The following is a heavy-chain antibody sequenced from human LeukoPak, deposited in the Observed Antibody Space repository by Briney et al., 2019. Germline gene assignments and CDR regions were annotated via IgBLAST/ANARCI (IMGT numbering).Heavy chain of an antibody. Sequence: ASVKVSCKASGYTFTSYDINWVRQATGKGLEWMGWMNPNSSNTGYAQKFQGRVTMTRNTSISTAYMELSSLRSEDTAVYYCARGRGYCSSTSCYETLDYWGQGTLVTVSS. V-gene: IGHV1-8*01. D-gene: IGHD2-2*01. CDR2: MNPNSSNT. J-gene: IGHJ4*02. CDR3: ARGRGYCSSTSCYETLDY. CDR1: GYTFTSYD.